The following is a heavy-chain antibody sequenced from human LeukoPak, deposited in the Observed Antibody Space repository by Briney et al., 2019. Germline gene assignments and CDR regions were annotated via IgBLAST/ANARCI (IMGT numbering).Heavy chain of an antibody. D-gene: IGHD3-3*01. CDR2: FDPEEAKM. J-gene: IGHJ4*02. V-gene: IGHV1-24*01. CDR1: GNSLSELS. CDR3: TTRSGDFWSGFVN. Sequence: ASVKVCCKVSGNSLSELSIQWVRQAPGKGLECMGGFDPEEAKMVYAQNFQGRVTMTEDTSTQTAYMELSGLTSDDTAVYYCTTRSGDFWSGFVNWGQGTLVTVSS.